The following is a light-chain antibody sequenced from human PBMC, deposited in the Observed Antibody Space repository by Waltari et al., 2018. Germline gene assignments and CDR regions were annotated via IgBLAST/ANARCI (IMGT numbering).Light chain of an antibody. Sequence: DIVMTQSPDSLAVSLGERATINCMSSQSVLYSSNNKNYLAWYQQKPGQPPKLLIYWASTRESGVPDRFSGSGSGTDFTLTINSLQAEDVAVYYCQQYYSSPFTFGQGTKLEIK. J-gene: IGKJ2*01. CDR2: WAS. CDR1: QSVLYSSNNKNY. CDR3: QQYYSSPFT. V-gene: IGKV4-1*01.